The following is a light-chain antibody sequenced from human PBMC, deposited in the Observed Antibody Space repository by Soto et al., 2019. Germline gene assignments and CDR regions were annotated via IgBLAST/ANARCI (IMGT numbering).Light chain of an antibody. CDR1: KLGDKY. Sequence: SYELTQPPSVSVSPGQTAIITCSGDKLGDKYACWYQQKPGQSPVLGIYQDSKRPSGIPERFSGSNSGNTATLTISGTQARDEADYYCQAWASSTVVFGGGTKLTVL. V-gene: IGLV3-1*01. CDR2: QDS. CDR3: QAWASSTVV. J-gene: IGLJ2*01.